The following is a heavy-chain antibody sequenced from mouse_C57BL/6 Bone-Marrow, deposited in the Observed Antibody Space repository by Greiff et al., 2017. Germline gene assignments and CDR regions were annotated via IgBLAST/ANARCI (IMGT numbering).Heavy chain of an antibody. D-gene: IGHD1-1*01. V-gene: IGHV5-4*01. CDR3: ARDPYGSSAFAY. CDR2: ISDGGSYT. CDR1: GFTFSSYA. J-gene: IGHJ3*01. Sequence: EVQLVESGGGLVKPGGSLKLSCAASGFTFSSYAMSWVRQTPEKRLEWVATISDGGSYTYYPDNVKGRFTISRDNAKNNLYLQMSHLKSEDTAMYYCARDPYGSSAFAYWGQGTLVTVSA.